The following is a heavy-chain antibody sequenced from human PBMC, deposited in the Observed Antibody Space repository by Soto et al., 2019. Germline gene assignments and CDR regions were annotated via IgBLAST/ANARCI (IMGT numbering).Heavy chain of an antibody. V-gene: IGHV4-39*01. D-gene: IGHD6-13*01. CDR2: IYYSGST. J-gene: IGHJ6*02. CDR3: ARLGIAAAGKGPYYYYGMDV. Sequence: PSETLSLTCTVSGGSISSSSYYWGWIRQPPGKGLEWIGSIYYSGSTYYNPSLKSRVTISVDTSKNQFSLKLSSVTAADTAVYYCARLGIAAAGKGPYYYYGMDVWRQGTTVTVSS. CDR1: GGSISSSSYY.